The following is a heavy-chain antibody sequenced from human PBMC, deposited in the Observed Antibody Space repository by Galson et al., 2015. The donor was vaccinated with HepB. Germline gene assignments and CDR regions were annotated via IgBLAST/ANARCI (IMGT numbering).Heavy chain of an antibody. Sequence: SVKVSCKASGGTFNSYTISWVRQAPGQGLEWMGSIIPILGIPNYAQKFQGHVSISADKSINTAYLQWSSLQASDTAMYYCVATPQGYGMDVWGHGTTVTVSS. CDR1: GGTFNSYT. CDR3: VATPQGYGMDV. J-gene: IGHJ6*02. CDR2: IIPILGIP. V-gene: IGHV1-69*02.